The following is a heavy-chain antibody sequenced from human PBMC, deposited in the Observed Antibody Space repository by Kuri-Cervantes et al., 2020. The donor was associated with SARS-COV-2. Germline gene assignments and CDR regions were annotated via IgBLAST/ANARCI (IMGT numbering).Heavy chain of an antibody. CDR3: ARQSLSGARGHDWFDP. D-gene: IGHD1-26*01. V-gene: IGHV4-39*01. Sequence: SETLSLTCSVSGGSVSSGSYYWGWIRQPPGKGLEWIGSIYYSGSTYYNPSLKSRVTISVDTSKNQFSLKLSSVTAADTAVYYCARQSLSGARGHDWFDPWGQGTLVTVSS. CDR1: GGSVSSGSYY. CDR2: IYYSGST. J-gene: IGHJ5*02.